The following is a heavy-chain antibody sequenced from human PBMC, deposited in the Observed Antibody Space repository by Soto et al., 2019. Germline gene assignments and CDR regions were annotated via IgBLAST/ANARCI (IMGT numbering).Heavy chain of an antibody. CDR3: ARGVSGDSSGYYFDY. CDR2: INHSGST. Sequence: SETLSLTCAVYGGSFGGYYWSWIRQPPGKGLEWIGEINHSGSTNYNPSLKSRVTISVDTSKNQFSLKLSSVTAADTAVYYCARGVSGDSSGYYFDYWGQGTLVTVSS. D-gene: IGHD3-22*01. V-gene: IGHV4-34*01. CDR1: GGSFGGYY. J-gene: IGHJ4*02.